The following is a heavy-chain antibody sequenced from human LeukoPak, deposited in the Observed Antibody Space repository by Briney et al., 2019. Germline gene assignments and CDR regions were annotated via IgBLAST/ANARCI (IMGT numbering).Heavy chain of an antibody. CDR2: IYYSGST. V-gene: IGHV4-31*03. Sequence: SETLSLTCTVSGGSISSGGYYWSWIRQHPGKGLEWIVYIYYSGSTYYNPSLKSRFTISVDTSKNQFSLKLSSVTAADTAVYYCARDYDYGGFPLAFDIWGQGTMVTVSS. CDR1: GGSISSGGYY. D-gene: IGHD4-23*01. J-gene: IGHJ3*02. CDR3: ARDYDYGGFPLAFDI.